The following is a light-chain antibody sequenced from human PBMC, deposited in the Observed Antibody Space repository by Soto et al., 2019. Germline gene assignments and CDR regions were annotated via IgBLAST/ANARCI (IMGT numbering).Light chain of an antibody. V-gene: IGLV2-8*01. CDR3: SSYAGSLYV. Sequence: QSALTQPPSASGSPGQSVTISCTGTSSDVGGYNYVSWYQQHPGKAPKLMIYEVSKGPTGVPDRFSGSKSGNTASLTVSGLQAEDEADYYCSSYAGSLYVFGTGTKVTVL. J-gene: IGLJ1*01. CDR2: EVS. CDR1: SSDVGGYNY.